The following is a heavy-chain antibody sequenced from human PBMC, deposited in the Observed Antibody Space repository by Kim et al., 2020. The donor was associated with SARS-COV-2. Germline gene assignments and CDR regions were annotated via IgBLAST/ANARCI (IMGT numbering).Heavy chain of an antibody. V-gene: IGHV3-33*06. CDR3: AKDYYYFYGMDV. CDR1: GFTFSNYG. Sequence: GGSLRLSCAASGFTFSNYGMHWVRQAPGKGLEWVAVIWHDGSNKYYADSVKGRFTISRDNSKNTLYLQMNSLRAEDTAVYYCAKDYYYFYGMDVWGQGTTVTVSS. CDR2: IWHDGSNK. J-gene: IGHJ6*02.